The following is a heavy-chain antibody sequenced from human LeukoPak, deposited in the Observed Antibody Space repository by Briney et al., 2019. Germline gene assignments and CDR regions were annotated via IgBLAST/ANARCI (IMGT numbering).Heavy chain of an antibody. Sequence: ASVKVSCKASGYTFTSYDINWVRQATGQGLEWMGWMNPNSGNTGYAQKFQGRVTMTRNTSISTVYMELSSLRSGDTAVYFCARGYYYYYYMDVWGKGTTVTVSS. V-gene: IGHV1-8*01. J-gene: IGHJ6*03. CDR2: MNPNSGNT. CDR3: ARGYYYYYYMDV. CDR1: GYTFTSYD.